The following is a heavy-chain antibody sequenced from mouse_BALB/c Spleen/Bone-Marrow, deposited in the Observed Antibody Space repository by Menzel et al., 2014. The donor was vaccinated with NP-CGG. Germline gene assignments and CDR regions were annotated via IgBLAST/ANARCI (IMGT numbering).Heavy chain of an antibody. Sequence: EVMLVESGGGLVQPEGSLKLSCAASGFDFSRYWMSWVRQAPGKGLEWIGEINPDSSTLNYTPSLKDKFIISRDNAKNTLYLQMNKVRSEDTALNSCARPVYRNDPPAYWGQGTPLTVSS. CDR1: GFDFSRYW. V-gene: IGHV4-1*02. J-gene: IGHJ2*01. CDR3: ARPVYRNDPPAY. D-gene: IGHD2-14*01. CDR2: INPDSSTL.